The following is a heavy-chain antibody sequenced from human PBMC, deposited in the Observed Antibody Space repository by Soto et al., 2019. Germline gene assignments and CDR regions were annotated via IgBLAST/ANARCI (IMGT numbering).Heavy chain of an antibody. CDR1: EFIRSSSD. CDR2: SSFDGTQQ. D-gene: IGHD6-19*01. J-gene: IGHJ4*02. CDR3: AKQLRGSGWYPLDY. V-gene: IGHV3-30*18. Sequence: PGGSLRLSCTASEFIRSSSDMHWVRRAPGKGLEWLAVSSFDGTQQFYGDSVKGRFTVSRDNSNNTLYLEMNSLRTEDTAVYYCAKQLRGSGWYPLDYWGQGTPVTVSS.